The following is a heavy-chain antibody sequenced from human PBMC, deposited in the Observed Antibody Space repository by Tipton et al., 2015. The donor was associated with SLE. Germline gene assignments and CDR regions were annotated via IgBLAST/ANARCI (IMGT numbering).Heavy chain of an antibody. Sequence: TLSLTCAVSGYSISSGYYWGWIRQPPGKGLAWIGSIYHSGRTYYNPSLKSRVTISVDTSKNQFSLKLSSVTAADTAVYYCARRGGGPRVGAFDIWGQGTMVTVSS. CDR1: GYSISSGYY. D-gene: IGHD3-16*01. CDR2: IYHSGRT. V-gene: IGHV4-38-2*01. CDR3: ARRGGGPRVGAFDI. J-gene: IGHJ3*02.